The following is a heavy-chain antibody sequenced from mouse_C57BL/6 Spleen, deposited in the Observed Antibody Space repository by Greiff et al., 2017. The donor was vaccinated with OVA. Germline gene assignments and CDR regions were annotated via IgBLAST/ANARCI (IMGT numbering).Heavy chain of an antibody. V-gene: IGHV1-82*01. J-gene: IGHJ4*01. CDR3: ARSNYVYYAMDY. D-gene: IGHD2-5*01. Sequence: VQLQQSGPELVKPGASVKISCKASGYAFSSSWMNWVKQRPGKGLEWIGRIYPGDGDTNYNGKFKGKATLTADKSSSTAYMQLSSLTSEDSAVYFCARSNYVYYAMDYWGQGTSVTVSS. CDR2: IYPGDGDT. CDR1: GYAFSSSW.